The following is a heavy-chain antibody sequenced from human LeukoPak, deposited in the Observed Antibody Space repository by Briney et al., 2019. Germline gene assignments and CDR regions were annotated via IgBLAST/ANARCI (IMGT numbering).Heavy chain of an antibody. Sequence: ASVTVSCKASGYTFTSYGISWVRQAPGQGVEWMGWISAYNGNTNYAQKLQGRVTMTTDTSTSTAYMALRSLRSADTAVYYCARSYGSGSYLLYYYYYGMDVWGKGTTVTVSS. CDR2: ISAYNGNT. CDR1: GYTFTSYG. V-gene: IGHV1-18*04. J-gene: IGHJ6*04. CDR3: ARSYGSGSYLLYYYYYGMDV. D-gene: IGHD3-10*01.